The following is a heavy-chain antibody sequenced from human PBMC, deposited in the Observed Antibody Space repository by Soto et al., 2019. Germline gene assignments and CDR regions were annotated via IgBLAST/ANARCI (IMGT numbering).Heavy chain of an antibody. Sequence: SETLSRTCTVSGGCVSSGSYYWSWIRQPPGKGLEWIGYIYYSGSTNYNPSLKSRVTISVDTSKNQFSLKLSSVTAADTAVYYCARVDYDSSGWVFDYWGQGTLVTVSS. V-gene: IGHV4-61*01. D-gene: IGHD3-22*01. CDR3: ARVDYDSSGWVFDY. CDR1: GGCVSSGSYY. CDR2: IYYSGST. J-gene: IGHJ4*02.